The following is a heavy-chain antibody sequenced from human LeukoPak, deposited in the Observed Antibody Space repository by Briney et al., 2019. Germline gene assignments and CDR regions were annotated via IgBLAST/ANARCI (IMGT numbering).Heavy chain of an antibody. D-gene: IGHD2-21*02. V-gene: IGHV4-31*03. J-gene: IGHJ4*02. CDR1: GGSISSGGYY. CDR3: ARVAYCGGDCYPMGCFDY. Sequence: SETLSLTCTVSGGSISSGGYYWSWIRQHPGKGLEWIGYIYYSGSTYYNPSLKSRVTISVDTSKNQFSLKLSSVTAADTAVYYCARVAYCGGDCYPMGCFDYWGQGTLVTVSS. CDR2: IYYSGST.